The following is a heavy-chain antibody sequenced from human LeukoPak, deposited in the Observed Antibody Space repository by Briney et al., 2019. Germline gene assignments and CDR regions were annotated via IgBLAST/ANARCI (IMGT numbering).Heavy chain of an antibody. CDR3: ARGSYRPDY. J-gene: IGHJ4*02. CDR2: ISSSGSTI. V-gene: IGHV3-48*03. D-gene: IGHD1-26*01. CDR1: GFTFSSYE. Sequence: GGSLRLSCAASGFTFSSYEMNGVRQAPGKGLEGGSYISSSGSTIYYTDSVKGRFTVSRDNAENSLYLQMNSLRAEDTAVYYCARGSYRPDYWGQGTLVTVSS.